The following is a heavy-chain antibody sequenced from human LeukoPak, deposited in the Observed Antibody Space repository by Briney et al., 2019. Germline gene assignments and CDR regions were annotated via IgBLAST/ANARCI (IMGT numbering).Heavy chain of an antibody. CDR3: ARDYYYGSGSSFLDY. CDR1: GYTFTSYY. CDR2: IIPILGIA. Sequence: SVRVSCKASGYTFTSYYMHWVRQAPGQGLEWMGRIIPILGIANYAQKFQGRVTITADKSTSTAYMELSSLRSEDTAVYYCARDYYYGSGSSFLDYWGQGTLVTVSS. D-gene: IGHD3-10*01. V-gene: IGHV1-69*04. J-gene: IGHJ4*02.